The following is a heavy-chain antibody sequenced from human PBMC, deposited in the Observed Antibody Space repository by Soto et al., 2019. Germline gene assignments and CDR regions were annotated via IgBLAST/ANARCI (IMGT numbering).Heavy chain of an antibody. Sequence: PGGSLRLSCAASGFTFSSYGMHWVRQAPGKGLEWVAVISDEGSNKYYADSVKGRFTISRDNSKNTLYLQMNSLRAEDTAVYYCAKDGGYFVVVPAAISDGMDVWGQGTTVTVSS. CDR1: GFTFSSYG. CDR2: ISDEGSNK. V-gene: IGHV3-30*18. CDR3: AKDGGYFVVVPAAISDGMDV. D-gene: IGHD2-2*02. J-gene: IGHJ6*02.